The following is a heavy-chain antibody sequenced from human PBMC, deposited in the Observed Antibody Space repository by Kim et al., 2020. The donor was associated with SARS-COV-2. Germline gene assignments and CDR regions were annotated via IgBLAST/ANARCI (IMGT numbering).Heavy chain of an antibody. D-gene: IGHD5-12*01. CDR3: ARRMGDGYIDPSSYYFDY. Sequence: GESLKISCKGSGYSFTSYWIGWVRQMPGKGLEWMGIIYPGDSDTRYSPSFQGQVTISADKSISTAYLQWSSLKASDTAMYYCARRMGDGYIDPSSYYFDYWGQGTLVTVSS. V-gene: IGHV5-51*01. CDR1: GYSFTSYW. J-gene: IGHJ4*02. CDR2: IYPGDSDT.